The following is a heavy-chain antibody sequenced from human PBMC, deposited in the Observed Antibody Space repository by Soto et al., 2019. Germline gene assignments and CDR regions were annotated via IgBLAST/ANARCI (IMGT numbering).Heavy chain of an antibody. D-gene: IGHD2-8*01. CDR3: AKVRRRTVYAILDY. V-gene: IGHV3-74*01. CDR1: GFTFSSYW. J-gene: IGHJ4*02. Sequence: GGSLRLSCAASGFTFSSYWMHWVRQAPGKGLVWVSRINSDGSSTSYADSVKGRFTISRDNAKNTLYLQMNSLRAEDTAVYYCAKVRRRTVYAILDYWGQGTLVTVSS. CDR2: INSDGSST.